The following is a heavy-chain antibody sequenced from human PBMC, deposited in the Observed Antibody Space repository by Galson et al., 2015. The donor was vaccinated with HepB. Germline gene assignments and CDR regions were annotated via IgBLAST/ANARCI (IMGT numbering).Heavy chain of an antibody. D-gene: IGHD3-16*01. J-gene: IGHJ4*02. CDR3: ARGGEMGSFDY. CDR1: GFTFSSYG. V-gene: IGHV3-33*01. Sequence: SLRLSCAASGFTFSSYGMHWVRQAPGKGLEWVAVIWYDGSNKYFADSVKGRFTVSRDNSKNTLYLQMNSLRAEDTAVYYCARGGEMGSFDYWGQGTLVTVSS. CDR2: IWYDGSNK.